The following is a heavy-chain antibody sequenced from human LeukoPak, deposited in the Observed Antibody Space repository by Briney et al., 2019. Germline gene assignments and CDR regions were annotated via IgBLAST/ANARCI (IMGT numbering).Heavy chain of an antibody. CDR2: ISAYNGNT. V-gene: IGHV1-18*01. J-gene: IGHJ4*02. Sequence: ASVKVSCTASGYTFTSYAVMWVRQARGQSLEWMGWISAYNGNTNYARKFQNRVIMTTDTSTTTAYLELTSLTSDDTAVYYCARRSTGKGGDYWGQGTLIAVSS. CDR3: ARRSTGKGGDY. D-gene: IGHD1-1*01. CDR1: GYTFTSYA.